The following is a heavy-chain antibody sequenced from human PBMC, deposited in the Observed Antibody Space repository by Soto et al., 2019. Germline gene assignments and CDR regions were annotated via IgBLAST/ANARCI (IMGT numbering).Heavy chain of an antibody. V-gene: IGHV1-18*01. J-gene: IGHJ4*02. CDR3: ELGTTVIVVVLFDY. D-gene: IGHD3-22*01. CDR2: ISAYNGNT. CDR1: GYTFTSYG. Sequence: ASVKVSCKASGYTFTSYGISWVRQAPGQGLEWMGWISAYNGNTNYAQKLQGRVTMNTDTSTSTAYMELRSLRSDDTDVYYCELGTTVIVVVLFDYWGQGTLVIVSS.